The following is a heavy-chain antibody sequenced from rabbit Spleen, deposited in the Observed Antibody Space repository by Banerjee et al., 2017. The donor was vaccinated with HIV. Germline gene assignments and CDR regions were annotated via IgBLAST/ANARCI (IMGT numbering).Heavy chain of an antibody. CDR3: ARDLVAVIGWNFNL. CDR2: IATGSGST. Sequence: QLEESGGGLVKPEGSLTLTCKASGFDFNYKYYYMCWVRQAPGKGLEWIGCIATGSGSTYYASWVSGRFTMSRSTSLNTVTLQMTSLTAADTATYFCARDLVAVIGWNFNLWGPGTLVTVS. CDR1: GFDFNYKYYY. V-gene: IGHV1S43*01. J-gene: IGHJ4*01. D-gene: IGHD5-1*01.